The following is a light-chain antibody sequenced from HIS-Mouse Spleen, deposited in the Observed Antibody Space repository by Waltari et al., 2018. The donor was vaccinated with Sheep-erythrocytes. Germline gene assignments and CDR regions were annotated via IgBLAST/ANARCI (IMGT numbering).Light chain of an antibody. Sequence: QPRSVSGSPGQSVTISCTGTSSDVGGYNYVSWYQQHPGKAPKLMIYDVSKRPSGVPDRFSGSKSGNTASLTISGLQAEDEADYYCCSYAGSYNNVFATGTKVTVL. V-gene: IGLV2-11*01. CDR1: SSDVGGYNY. CDR3: CSYAGSYNNV. CDR2: DVS. J-gene: IGLJ1*01.